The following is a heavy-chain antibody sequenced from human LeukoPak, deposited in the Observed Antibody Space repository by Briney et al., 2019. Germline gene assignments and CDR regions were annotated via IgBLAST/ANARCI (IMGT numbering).Heavy chain of an antibody. Sequence: GGSLRLSCAASGFTFDDYTMHWVRQAPGKGLEWVSGINWNGGSTGYADSVKGRFTISRDNAENSLYLQMNSLRAEDTALYYCARDVGAVAGIYYYYYMDVWGKGTTVTVSS. V-gene: IGHV3-20*04. J-gene: IGHJ6*03. CDR1: GFTFDDYT. CDR3: ARDVGAVAGIYYYYYMDV. CDR2: INWNGGST. D-gene: IGHD6-19*01.